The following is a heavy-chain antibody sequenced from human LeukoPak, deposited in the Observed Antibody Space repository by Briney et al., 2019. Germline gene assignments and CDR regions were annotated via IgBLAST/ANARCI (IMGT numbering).Heavy chain of an antibody. J-gene: IGHJ4*02. CDR1: GYSFTNYW. D-gene: IGHD3-16*01. CDR3: ARHDDYVWGSLDY. CDR2: IYPGDSDT. V-gene: IGHV5-51*01. Sequence: GESLKISCKGSGYSFTNYWIGWVRQMPGKGLELMGLIYPGDSDTTYSPSFQGQVTVSADKSISTAYLQWSSLKASDTAMYYCARHDDYVWGSLDYWGQGTLVTVSS.